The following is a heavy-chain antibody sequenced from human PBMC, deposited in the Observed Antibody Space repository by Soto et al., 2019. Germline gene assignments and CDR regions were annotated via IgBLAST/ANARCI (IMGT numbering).Heavy chain of an antibody. CDR2: IYYSGST. CDR3: ASVTRTCISTSCYRYYYGMDV. D-gene: IGHD2-2*02. V-gene: IGHV4-61*01. Sequence: QVQLQESGPGLVKPSETLSLTCTVSGGSVSSGSYYWSWIRQPPGKGLEWIGYIYYSGSTNYNPSLTRRVTIPVDTSKHQFSPTPSAVTAADTAVYYCASVTRTCISTSCYRYYYGMDVWGQGTTVTVSS. J-gene: IGHJ6*02. CDR1: GGSVSSGSYY.